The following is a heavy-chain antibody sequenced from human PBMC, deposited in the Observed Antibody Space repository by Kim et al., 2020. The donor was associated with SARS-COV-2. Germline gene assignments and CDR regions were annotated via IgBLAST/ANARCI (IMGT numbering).Heavy chain of an antibody. Sequence: ASVKVSCKASGYIFDDYAMNWVRQAPGHGLEWMGWINTVTGTPTYAQGYAGRFVFTLDSSVRTAYLQINNLETDDPAVYYCTTPAGVVSGGPPYYFNYWG. J-gene: IGHJ4*01. D-gene: IGHD3-10*01. V-gene: IGHV7-4-1*02. CDR1: GYIFDDYA. CDR2: INTVTGTP. CDR3: TTPAGVVSGGPPYYFNY.